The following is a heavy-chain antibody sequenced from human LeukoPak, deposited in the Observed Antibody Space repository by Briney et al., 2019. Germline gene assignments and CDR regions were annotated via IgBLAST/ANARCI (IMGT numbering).Heavy chain of an antibody. CDR1: GLAFSDYL. D-gene: IGHD3-3*01. Sequence: PGASLRLSCAAPGLAFSDYLMSWVRQAPGKGLDWVSTLRDSNGATYYADSVKGRFTISRDNSKNTLYLQMNSLRAEDTAVYYCARAPRDFWSGYYAFDIWGQGTMVTVSS. CDR3: ARAPRDFWSGYYAFDI. J-gene: IGHJ3*02. V-gene: IGHV3-23*01. CDR2: LRDSNGAT.